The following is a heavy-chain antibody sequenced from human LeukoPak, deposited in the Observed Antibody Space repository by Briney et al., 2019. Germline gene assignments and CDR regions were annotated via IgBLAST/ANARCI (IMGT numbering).Heavy chain of an antibody. V-gene: IGHV4-59*12. Sequence: PSETLSLTCTVSGGSISSYYWSWIRQPPGKGLEWIGYIYYSGSTNYNPSLKSRVTITVDTSKNQFSLKLSSVTAADTAVYYCARGEKGIAPHSIWGQGTMVTVSS. CDR2: IYYSGST. CDR1: GGSISSYY. D-gene: IGHD6-13*01. J-gene: IGHJ3*02. CDR3: ARGEKGIAPHSI.